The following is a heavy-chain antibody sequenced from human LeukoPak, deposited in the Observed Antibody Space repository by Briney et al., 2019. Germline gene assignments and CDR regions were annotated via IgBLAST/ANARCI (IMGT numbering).Heavy chain of an antibody. CDR2: INPSGGST. J-gene: IGHJ5*02. Sequence: ASVKVSCKASGYTFTGYYMHWVRQAPGQGLEWMGRINPSGGSTSYAQKFQGRVTMTRDTSTSTVYMELSSLRSEDTAVYYCAREREAPTNWFDPWGQGTLVTVSS. CDR1: GYTFTGYY. V-gene: IGHV1-46*01. CDR3: AREREAPTNWFDP.